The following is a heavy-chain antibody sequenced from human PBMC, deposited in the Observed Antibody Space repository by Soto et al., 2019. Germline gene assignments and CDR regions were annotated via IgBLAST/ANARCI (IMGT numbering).Heavy chain of an antibody. J-gene: IGHJ4*02. CDR2: IHYSGST. D-gene: IGHD3-10*01. CDR1: GYFISSGVYY. V-gene: IGHV4-31*03. CDR3: ARRRGSFDS. Sequence: SETLSLTCTVSGYFISSGVYYWSWIRQHPGKGLEWIGYIHYSGSTYYNPSLKSRVTISVDTSKNQFSLKLSSVTAADTAVYYCARRRGSFDSWGQGTLVTVPS.